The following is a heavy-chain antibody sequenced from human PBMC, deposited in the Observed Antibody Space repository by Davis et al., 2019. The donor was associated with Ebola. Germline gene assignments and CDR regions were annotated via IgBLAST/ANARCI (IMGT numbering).Heavy chain of an antibody. CDR1: GFIFRNYV. CDR3: AKDTSNIWFDV. V-gene: IGHV3-23*01. J-gene: IGHJ3*01. CDR2: FGTSGDT. Sequence: GGSLRLSCAASGFIFRNYVMSWVRQAPGKGLQWVSTFGTSGDTYYADSVKGRFAMSRDNSKNTLHLQMNSLRVEDTAIYYCAKDTSNIWFDVWGQGTTVTVSS. D-gene: IGHD1-26*01.